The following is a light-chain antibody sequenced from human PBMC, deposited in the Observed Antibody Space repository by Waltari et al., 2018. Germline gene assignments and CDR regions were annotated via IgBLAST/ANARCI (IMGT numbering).Light chain of an antibody. CDR1: SRDVGFYNY. V-gene: IGLV2-14*01. CDR3: NSYTGSSSWV. J-gene: IGLJ3*02. CDR2: DVS. Sequence: QSALTQPTSVSGSPGQSITISCTGTSRDVGFYNYVSWYQQYPGKVPQLLIYDVSDRPSGVSSRFSGSKSGNTASLTISGLQADEEADYYCNSYTGSSSWVFGGGTKLTVL.